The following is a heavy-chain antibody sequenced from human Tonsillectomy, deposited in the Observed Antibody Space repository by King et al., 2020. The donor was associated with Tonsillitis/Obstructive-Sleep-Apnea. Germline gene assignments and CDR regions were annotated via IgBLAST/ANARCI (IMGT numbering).Heavy chain of an antibody. Sequence: VQLVESGGGLVQPGGSLTLSCAASGFTVSSNYMNWVRQAPGKGLEWVSVIYSGGSPYYADSVKGRFTISRDNSKNTLYLQMNSLRAEDTAVYYCARIPYCSGYSCYPGGYYFYYMDVWGKGTTVTVSS. CDR2: IYSGGSP. J-gene: IGHJ6*03. V-gene: IGHV3-66*01. D-gene: IGHD2-15*01. CDR1: GFTVSSNY. CDR3: ARIPYCSGYSCYPGGYYFYYMDV.